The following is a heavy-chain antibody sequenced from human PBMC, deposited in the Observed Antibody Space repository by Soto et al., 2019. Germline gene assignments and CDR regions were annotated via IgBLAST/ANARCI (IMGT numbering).Heavy chain of an antibody. D-gene: IGHD2-15*01. V-gene: IGHV1-18*01. CDR2: ISAYNGNT. Sequence: GASVKVSCKASGYTFTSYGISWVRQAPGQGLEWMGWISAYNGNTNYAQKLQGRVTMTTDTSTSTAYMELRSLRSDDTAVYYCARVYCSGGSCYGAHFDYWGQGTLVTVSS. CDR1: GYTFTSYG. CDR3: ARVYCSGGSCYGAHFDY. J-gene: IGHJ4*02.